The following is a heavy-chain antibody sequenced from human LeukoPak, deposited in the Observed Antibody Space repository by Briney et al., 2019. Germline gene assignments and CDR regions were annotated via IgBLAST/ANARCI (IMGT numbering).Heavy chain of an antibody. CDR3: AKDRGSIAVAGTPDY. Sequence: GGSLRLSCAASGFTFSNYDIHWVRQAPGKGLEWVAVISYDGSSKHYADSVKGRFTISRGSSKNTLYLQMNSLRAEDTAVYYCAKDRGSIAVAGTPDYWGQGTLVTVSS. D-gene: IGHD6-19*01. CDR1: GFTFSNYD. CDR2: ISYDGSSK. V-gene: IGHV3-30*18. J-gene: IGHJ4*02.